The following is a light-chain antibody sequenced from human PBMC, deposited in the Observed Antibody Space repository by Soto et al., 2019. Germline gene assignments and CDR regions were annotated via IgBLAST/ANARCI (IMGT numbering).Light chain of an antibody. CDR3: QQYGGSPPST. Sequence: EKVLTQSPGSLSLSPGERVTLSCRASQSISSNYLAWYQQKPGQAPRLLIYDASSRATGIPDRFRGSGSGTDFTLTITRLEPEDFAVYYCQQYGGSPPSTFGQGTKLEIK. V-gene: IGKV3-20*01. CDR1: QSISSNY. J-gene: IGKJ2*02. CDR2: DAS.